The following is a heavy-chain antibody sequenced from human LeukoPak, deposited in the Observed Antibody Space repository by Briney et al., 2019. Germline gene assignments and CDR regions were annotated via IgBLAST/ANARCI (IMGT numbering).Heavy chain of an antibody. CDR3: ARVIAAAGNGFDP. Sequence: PSETLSLTCTVSGGSINPYYWSWIRQPPGKGLEWIGFIHYSGSTGYNASLKSRVTISVDTSKNQFSLKLSSVTAADTAVYYCARVIAAAGNGFDPWGQGTLVTVSS. V-gene: IGHV4-59*08. J-gene: IGHJ5*02. CDR1: GGSINPYY. CDR2: IHYSGST. D-gene: IGHD6-13*01.